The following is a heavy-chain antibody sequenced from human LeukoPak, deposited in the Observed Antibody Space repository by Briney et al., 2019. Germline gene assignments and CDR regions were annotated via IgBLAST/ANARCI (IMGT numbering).Heavy chain of an antibody. V-gene: IGHV4-38-2*02. CDR2: IYHSGST. CDR1: GYSISSGYN. J-gene: IGHJ4*02. D-gene: IGHD3-10*01. CDR3: ARYGSGSYLVDY. Sequence: SETLSLTCTASGYSISSGYNWGWIRQPPGKGLEWIGSIYHSGSTYYNPSLKSRVTMSVDTSKNQFSLKLSSVTAADTAVYFCARYGSGSYLVDYWGQGTLVTVSS.